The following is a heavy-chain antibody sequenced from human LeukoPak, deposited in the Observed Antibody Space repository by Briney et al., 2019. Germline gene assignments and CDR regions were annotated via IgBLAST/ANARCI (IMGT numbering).Heavy chain of an antibody. V-gene: IGHV3-33*01. CDR3: ARVRRVSYNWFDP. Sequence: GRSLRLSCAASGFTFSTFTMHWVRQPPGKGLEWVAVIWYDGSNKYYADSVKGRFTISRDNSKNTLYLQMNSLRAEDTAVYYCARVRRVSYNWFDPWGQGTLVTVSS. CDR2: IWYDGSNK. D-gene: IGHD2-8*01. CDR1: GFTFSTFT. J-gene: IGHJ5*02.